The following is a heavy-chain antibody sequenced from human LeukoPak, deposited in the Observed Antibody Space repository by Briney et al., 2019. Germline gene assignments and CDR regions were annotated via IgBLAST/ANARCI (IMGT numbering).Heavy chain of an antibody. CDR3: AKVRERYCSSTSCYFFDY. V-gene: IGHV3-74*01. D-gene: IGHD2-2*01. Sequence: PGGSLRLSCAASGFTFSSYSMHWVRQAPGKGLIWVSHINSDGSTTTYADSVKGRFTISRDNAKNTLYLQMNSLRAEDTAIYSCAKVRERYCSSTSCYFFDYWGQGTLVTVSS. J-gene: IGHJ4*02. CDR1: GFTFSSYS. CDR2: INSDGSTT.